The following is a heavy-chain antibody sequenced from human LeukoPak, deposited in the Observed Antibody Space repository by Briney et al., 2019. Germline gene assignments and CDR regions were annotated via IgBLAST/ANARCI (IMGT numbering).Heavy chain of an antibody. CDR1: GFTFSSYS. J-gene: IGHJ4*02. D-gene: IGHD7-27*01. CDR2: ISYDGNSK. Sequence: QPGGSLRLSCAASGFTFSSYSMNWVRQAPGKGLEWVAVISYDGNSKYCADSVKGRFTISRDNSKNTLYLQMNSLRAEDTAVYYCAKAANWGSFDYWGQGTLVTVSS. CDR3: AKAANWGSFDY. V-gene: IGHV3-30*18.